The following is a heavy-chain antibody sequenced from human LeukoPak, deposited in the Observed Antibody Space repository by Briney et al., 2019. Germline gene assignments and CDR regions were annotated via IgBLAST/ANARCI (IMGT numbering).Heavy chain of an antibody. CDR2: IYYSGST. D-gene: IGHD3-22*01. Sequence: PSETLSLTCTVSGGSISSGGYYWSWIRQHPGKGLEWIGYIYYSGSTYYNPSLKSRVTISVGTSKNQFSLKLSSVTAADTAVYYCASTYYYDSSGYHWWGQGTLVTVSS. J-gene: IGHJ4*02. CDR3: ASTYYYDSSGYHW. V-gene: IGHV4-31*03. CDR1: GGSISSGGYY.